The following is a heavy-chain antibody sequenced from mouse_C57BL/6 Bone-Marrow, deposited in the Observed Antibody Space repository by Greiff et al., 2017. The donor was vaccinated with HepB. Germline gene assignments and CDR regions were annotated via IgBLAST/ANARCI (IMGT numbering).Heavy chain of an antibody. J-gene: IGHJ3*01. Sequence: QVQLQQPGAELVRPGTSVKLSCKASGYTFTSYWMHWVKQRPGQGLEWIGVIDPSDSYTNYNQKFKGKATLTVDTSSSTAYMQLSSLTSEDSAVYYCASEGGGLRGFAYWGQGTLVTVSA. D-gene: IGHD2-4*01. CDR1: GYTFTSYW. CDR3: ASEGGGLRGFAY. CDR2: IDPSDSYT. V-gene: IGHV1-59*01.